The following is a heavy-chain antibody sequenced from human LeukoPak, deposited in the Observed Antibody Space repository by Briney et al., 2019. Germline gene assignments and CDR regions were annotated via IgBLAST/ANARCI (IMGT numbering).Heavy chain of an antibody. CDR3: AKDRHAPGRYCSSTSCFPFDS. CDR1: GFSFSDYA. Sequence: GGSLRLSCSASGFSFSDYAMSWVRQAPGKGLEWVSSISASGERTYADSVKGRFTISRDNLKNTLSLRMNSLRAEDTAVYYCAKDRHAPGRYCSSTSCFPFDSWGQGTLVTVSS. CDR2: ISASGERT. V-gene: IGHV3-23*01. D-gene: IGHD2-2*01. J-gene: IGHJ5*01.